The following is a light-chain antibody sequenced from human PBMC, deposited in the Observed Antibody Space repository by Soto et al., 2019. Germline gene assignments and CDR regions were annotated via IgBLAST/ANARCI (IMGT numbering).Light chain of an antibody. CDR1: ESVGNW. J-gene: IGKJ4*01. Sequence: DIQMTQAPSFASASVVYRSTITCRANESVGNWLAWYQQKPGKAPKLLIYAASTLQSGVPSRFSGTRSGTDFSLTVSSLQPEDFGTYFCQQANSFPLTFGGGTKVDI. V-gene: IGKV1D-12*01. CDR3: QQANSFPLT. CDR2: AAS.